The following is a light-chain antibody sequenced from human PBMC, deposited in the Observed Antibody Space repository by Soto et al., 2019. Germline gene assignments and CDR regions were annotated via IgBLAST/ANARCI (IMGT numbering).Light chain of an antibody. CDR1: QSVSSSY. CDR2: GAS. CDR3: QQYGSSPIT. J-gene: IGKJ5*01. Sequence: EIVLTQSPGTLSLSPGERATLSCRASQSVSSSYLALYQQKPGQAPRLLIYGASSRATVIPDRFSGSGSGNNFILPLRRLEPEDCAVYYCQQYGSSPITFGQGTRLEIK. V-gene: IGKV3-20*01.